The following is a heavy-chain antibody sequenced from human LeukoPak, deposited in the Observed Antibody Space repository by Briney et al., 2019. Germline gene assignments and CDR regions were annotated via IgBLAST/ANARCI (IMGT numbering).Heavy chain of an antibody. D-gene: IGHD5-12*01. CDR1: GFIFSSYA. Sequence: GGSLRLSCAASGFIFSSYAMHWVRQAPGKGLEWVAVISYDGSNKYYADSVRGRFTISRDNSKNMLYLQMNSLRAEDTAVYYCARDPVATIGGRGSYYFDYWGQGTLVTVSS. J-gene: IGHJ4*02. CDR2: ISYDGSNK. CDR3: ARDPVATIGGRGSYYFDY. V-gene: IGHV3-30-3*01.